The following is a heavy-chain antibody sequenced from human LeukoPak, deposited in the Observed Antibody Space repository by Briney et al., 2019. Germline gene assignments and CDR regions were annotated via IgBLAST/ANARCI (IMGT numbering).Heavy chain of an antibody. V-gene: IGHV3-23*01. CDR3: ARDGWAGELDY. Sequence: GGSLRLSCAASGFTFSSYALNWVRQAPGKGLEWVSAVSASGGSTYYADSVKGRFTISRDNAKNSLYLQMNSLRAEDTAVYYCARDGWAGELDYWGQGTLVTVSS. CDR1: GFTFSSYA. D-gene: IGHD7-27*01. J-gene: IGHJ4*02. CDR2: VSASGGST.